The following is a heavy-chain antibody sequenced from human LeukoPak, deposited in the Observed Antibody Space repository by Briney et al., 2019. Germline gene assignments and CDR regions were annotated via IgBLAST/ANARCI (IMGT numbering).Heavy chain of an antibody. CDR1: GGSISSYY. Sequence: ASETLSLTCSVSGGSISSYYWSWIRQPPGKGLEWIGYIHYSESTNYNPSLKSRVTISIDTSKNQFSLKVSSVTAADTAVYYCARYYDRSNYFDYWGQGTLVTVSS. J-gene: IGHJ4*02. V-gene: IGHV4-59*08. CDR3: ARYYDRSNYFDY. D-gene: IGHD3-22*01. CDR2: IHYSEST.